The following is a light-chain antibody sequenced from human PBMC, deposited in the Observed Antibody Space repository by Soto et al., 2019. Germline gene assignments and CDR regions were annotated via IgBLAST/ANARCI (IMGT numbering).Light chain of an antibody. CDR2: EGS. Sequence: QSALTQPASVSGSPGQSITISCTGTSSDVGSYNLVSWYQQHPGKAPKLMIYEGSKRPSGGSNRFSGSKSGNTASLTISGLQAEDEADYYCCSFAGRSRVFGGGTQLTVL. V-gene: IGLV2-23*01. CDR3: CSFAGRSRV. J-gene: IGLJ3*02. CDR1: SSDVGSYNL.